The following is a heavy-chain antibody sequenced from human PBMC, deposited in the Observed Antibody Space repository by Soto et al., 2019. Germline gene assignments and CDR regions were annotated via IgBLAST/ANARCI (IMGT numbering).Heavy chain of an antibody. CDR2: TNGDGSTT. CDR3: ARSRERYNLVADY. J-gene: IGHJ4*02. CDR1: GFIFSGYW. Sequence: EVQLVESGGGLVQAGGTLRLSCAASGFIFSGYWMNWVRQAPGRGLVCASRTNGDGSTTSYADSVKGRFTSSRDNAKNTLYLQTNSLRADVTAVYYCARSRERYNLVADYLGRGTLVTVSS. V-gene: IGHV3-74*01. D-gene: IGHD1-1*01.